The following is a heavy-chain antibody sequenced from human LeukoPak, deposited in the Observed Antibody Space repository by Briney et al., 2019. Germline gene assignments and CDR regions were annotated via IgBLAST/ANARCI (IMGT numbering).Heavy chain of an antibody. D-gene: IGHD2-2*01. J-gene: IGHJ4*02. Sequence: EASVKVSCKASGYTFTGYYMHWVRPAPGQGLAWMGWINPNSGGTNYAQKFQGRVTMTRDTSISTAYMELSRLRSDDTAVYYCARILGYCSSTSCQIIDYWGQGTLVTVSS. CDR3: ARILGYCSSTSCQIIDY. CDR2: INPNSGGT. V-gene: IGHV1-2*02. CDR1: GYTFTGYY.